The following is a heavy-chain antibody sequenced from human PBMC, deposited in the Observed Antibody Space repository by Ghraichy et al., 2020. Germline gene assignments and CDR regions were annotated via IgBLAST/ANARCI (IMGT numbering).Heavy chain of an antibody. CDR3: ASGPPRYFDL. CDR2: INHSGST. Sequence: SETLSLTCAVYGGSFSGYYWSWIRQPPGKGLEWIGEINHSGSTNHNPSLKSRVTISVDTSNNRFSLKLSSVTAADTAVYYCASGPPRYFDLWGRGTLVIVSS. CDR1: GGSFSGYY. V-gene: IGHV4-34*01. J-gene: IGHJ2*01.